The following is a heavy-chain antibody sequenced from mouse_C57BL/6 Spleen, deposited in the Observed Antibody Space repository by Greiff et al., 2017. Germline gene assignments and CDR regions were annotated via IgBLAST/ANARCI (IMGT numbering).Heavy chain of an antibody. J-gene: IGHJ3*01. Sequence: QVQLQQPGAELVKPGASVKLSCKASGYTFTSYWMHWVKQRPGQGLEWIGMIHPNSGSTNYNEKFKSKATLTVDKSSSTAYMQRSSLTSEDSAVYYCARGGYYDYSWFAYWGQGTLVTVSA. CDR2: IHPNSGST. D-gene: IGHD2-4*01. CDR3: ARGGYYDYSWFAY. CDR1: GYTFTSYW. V-gene: IGHV1-64*01.